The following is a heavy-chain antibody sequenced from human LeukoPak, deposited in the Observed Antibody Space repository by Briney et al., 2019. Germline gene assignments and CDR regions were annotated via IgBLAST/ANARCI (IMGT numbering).Heavy chain of an antibody. CDR2: IVDSGGST. CDR3: AKHGSGSYDY. J-gene: IGHJ4*02. CDR1: GFTFSSYA. V-gene: IGHV3-23*01. D-gene: IGHD3-10*01. Sequence: GGSLRLSCAASGFTFSSYAMSWVRQAPGKGLEWVSAIVDSGGSTYYADSVKGRFTISRDNSKNTLYLQMNSLRADDTAVYYCAKHGSGSYDYWGQGTLVTVSS.